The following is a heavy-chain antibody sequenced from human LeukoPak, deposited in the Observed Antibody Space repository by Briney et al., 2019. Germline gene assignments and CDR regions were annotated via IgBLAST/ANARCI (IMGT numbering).Heavy chain of an antibody. Sequence: PGGSLRLSCGVSGFTFSSYWMSWVHQAPGKGLEWLANIKQDGSEKYYVDSVKGRFTISRDNAKNSLYLQMNSLRAEDTAVYYCARWGYSGYDWDFDYWGQGTLVTVSS. CDR2: IKQDGSEK. CDR3: ARWGYSGYDWDFDY. V-gene: IGHV3-7*02. D-gene: IGHD5-12*01. J-gene: IGHJ4*02. CDR1: GFTFSSYW.